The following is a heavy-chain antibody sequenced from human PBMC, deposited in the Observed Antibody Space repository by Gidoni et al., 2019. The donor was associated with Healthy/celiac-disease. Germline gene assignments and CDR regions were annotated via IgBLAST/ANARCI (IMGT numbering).Heavy chain of an antibody. CDR1: GFTFSDYY. CDR2: ISSSSSYT. Sequence: QVQLVESGGGLAKPGVSLRLSCAASGFTFSDYYMSWIRQAPGKGLEWVSYISSSSSYTNYADSVKGRFTISRDNAKNSLYLQMNSLRAEDTAVYYCARDTQGDAFDIWGQGTMVTVSS. V-gene: IGHV3-11*05. CDR3: ARDTQGDAFDI. J-gene: IGHJ3*02.